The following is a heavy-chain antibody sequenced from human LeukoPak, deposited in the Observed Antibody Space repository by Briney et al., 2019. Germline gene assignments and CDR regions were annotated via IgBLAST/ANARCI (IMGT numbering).Heavy chain of an antibody. CDR1: GGTFSSYA. V-gene: IGHV1-69*13. Sequence: GASVKVSCKASGGTFSSYAISWVRQAPGQGLEWMGGIIPIFGTANYAQKFQGRVTITADESTSTAYMELSSLRSEDTAVYYCAREGLAVAGNNAFDIWGQGTMVTVSS. CDR2: IIPIFGTA. CDR3: AREGLAVAGNNAFDI. J-gene: IGHJ3*02. D-gene: IGHD6-19*01.